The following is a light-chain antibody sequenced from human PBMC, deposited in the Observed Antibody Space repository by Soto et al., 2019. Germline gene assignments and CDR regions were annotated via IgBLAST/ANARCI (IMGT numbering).Light chain of an antibody. J-gene: IGKJ4*01. V-gene: IGKV1-13*02. CDR1: QGVRSA. CDR3: QQFDTNLLT. CDR2: DAS. Sequence: AIQLSQSPSSLSASVGDRVTMTCRASQGVRSALAWYQQRPGKAPKLLIFDASSLESGVPSRFSGSGSGTDFTLTISNLQPEDFATYYCQQFDTNLLTFGGGTKVEIK.